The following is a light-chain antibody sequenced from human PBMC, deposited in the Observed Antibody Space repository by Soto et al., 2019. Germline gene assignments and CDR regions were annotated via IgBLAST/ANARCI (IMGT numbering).Light chain of an antibody. V-gene: IGKV1-12*01. Sequence: DIQMTQSTYSVSASVGDRVPSTCRTSQGISSWLAWYQQKQGKAPRLLIYAASSLQSGVPSRFSVSGSGPEFTLILSSPQREEFATYYCQPANSFPLTLGEGTKVEIK. CDR3: QPANSFPLT. CDR1: QGISSW. CDR2: AAS. J-gene: IGKJ4*01.